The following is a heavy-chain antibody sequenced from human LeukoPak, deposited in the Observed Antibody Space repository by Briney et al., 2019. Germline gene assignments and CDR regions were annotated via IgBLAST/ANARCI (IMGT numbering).Heavy chain of an antibody. D-gene: IGHD5-24*01. CDR3: ARINTIMATFDY. CDR2: ISHSGST. J-gene: IGHJ4*02. V-gene: IGHV4-38-2*02. Sequence: SETLSLTCTVSGYFINSNYYWGWIRQPPGKGLEWIATISHSGSTYYNPSLKSRVTISVETSKNQFSLKLCSVTAADTAVYYCARINTIMATFDYWGQGTLVTVSS. CDR1: GYFINSNYY.